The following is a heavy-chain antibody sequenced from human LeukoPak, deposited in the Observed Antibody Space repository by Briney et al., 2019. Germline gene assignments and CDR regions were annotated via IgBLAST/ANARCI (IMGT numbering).Heavy chain of an antibody. Sequence: GGSLRLSCAASAASGFTFSSYAMSWVRQAPGKGLEWVSSISGSGGSKFYADSVKGRFTIFRDNSKNTLSLQMNSLSAEDTAVYYCAKDPGGFDRGYSGYDFDYWGQGTLVTVSS. V-gene: IGHV3-23*01. D-gene: IGHD5-12*01. J-gene: IGHJ4*02. CDR3: AKDPGGFDRGYSGYDFDY. CDR1: AASGFTFSSYA. CDR2: ISGSGGSK.